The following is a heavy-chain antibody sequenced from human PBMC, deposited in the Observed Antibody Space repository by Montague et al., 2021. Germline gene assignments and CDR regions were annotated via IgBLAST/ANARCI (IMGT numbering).Heavy chain of an antibody. Sequence: SETLSLTCTVSSGSIFHAHWSWVRQPPGKGLEWLGSMFYGGATSNNPSLKSRVTMSIDTSTNQFSLKLCFVTAAHTAVYYCAKQDYFVSGTSYKGFDPWGQGILVTVSS. CDR1: SGSIFHAH. V-gene: IGHV4-59*08. CDR2: MFYGGAT. CDR3: AKQDYFVSGTSYKGFDP. D-gene: IGHD3-10*01. J-gene: IGHJ5*02.